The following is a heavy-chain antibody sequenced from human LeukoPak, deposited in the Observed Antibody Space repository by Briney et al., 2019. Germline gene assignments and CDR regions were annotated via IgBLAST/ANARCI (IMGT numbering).Heavy chain of an antibody. CDR3: PKARNYDSSGYYYVY. CDR2: IRGSGGST. D-gene: IGHD3-22*01. Sequence: GRSLRLSCAASGFTFSSYAMSWVRQAPGKGREWGSAIRGSGGSTYYADSVKGRLTISRDNSENTLYLHMNSLRAEDTAVYYCPKARNYDSSGYYYVYWGQGTLVTVSS. J-gene: IGHJ4*02. V-gene: IGHV3-23*01. CDR1: GFTFSSYA.